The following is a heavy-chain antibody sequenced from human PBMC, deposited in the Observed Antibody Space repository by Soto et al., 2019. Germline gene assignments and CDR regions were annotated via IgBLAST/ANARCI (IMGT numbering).Heavy chain of an antibody. D-gene: IGHD3-3*01. CDR1: GFTSDYYA. Sequence: PGGSLRLSCTFSGFTSDYYALTWVRQSPGKGLEWVAFATSQAFGGTTDYAASVKGRFTISRDDSTTVAYLQMNSLQTEDTAIYYCTRDGDFYGMDVWGQGTTVTVSS. CDR3: TRDGDFYGMDV. CDR2: ATSQAFGGTT. J-gene: IGHJ6*02. V-gene: IGHV3-49*04.